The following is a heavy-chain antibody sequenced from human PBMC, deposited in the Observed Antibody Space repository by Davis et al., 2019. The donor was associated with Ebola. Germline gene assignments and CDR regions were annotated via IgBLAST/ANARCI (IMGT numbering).Heavy chain of an antibody. J-gene: IGHJ6*02. Sequence: ASVKVSCKASGYTFTSYYMHWVRQAPGQGLEWMGIINPSGGSTSYAQKFQGRVTMTRDTSTSTVYMELSSLRSEDTAVYYCARGVGDTVTTVYYYYGMDVWGQGTTVTVSS. CDR3: ARGVGDTVTTVYYYYGMDV. D-gene: IGHD4-17*01. V-gene: IGHV1-46*01. CDR1: GYTFTSYY. CDR2: INPSGGST.